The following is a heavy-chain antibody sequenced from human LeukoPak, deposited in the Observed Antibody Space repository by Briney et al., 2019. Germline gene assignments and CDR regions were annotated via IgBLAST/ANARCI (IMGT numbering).Heavy chain of an antibody. CDR2: IYTSGST. D-gene: IGHD1-26*01. CDR1: GGSISSGSYY. Sequence: SETLSLTCTVSGGSISSGSYYWSWIRQPAGKGLEWIGRIYTSGSTNYNPSLKSRVTISVDTSKNQFSLKLSSVTAADTAVYYCAREGHVGATFDYWGQGTLVTVSS. J-gene: IGHJ4*02. CDR3: AREGHVGATFDY. V-gene: IGHV4-61*02.